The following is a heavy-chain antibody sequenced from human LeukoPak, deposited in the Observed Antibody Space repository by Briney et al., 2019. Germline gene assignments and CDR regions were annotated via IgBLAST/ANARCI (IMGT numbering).Heavy chain of an antibody. J-gene: IGHJ6*03. D-gene: IGHD3-3*01. CDR2: MNPNSGNT. V-gene: IGHV1-8*03. Sequence: GASVKVSCKASGYTFTSYDINWVRQATGQGLEWMGWMNPNSGNTGYAQKFQGRVTITRNTSISTAYMELSSLRSEDTAVYYCARGPNTNVFGVVIIPYYYYMDVWGKGTTVTVSS. CDR1: GYTFTSYD. CDR3: ARGPNTNVFGVVIIPYYYYMDV.